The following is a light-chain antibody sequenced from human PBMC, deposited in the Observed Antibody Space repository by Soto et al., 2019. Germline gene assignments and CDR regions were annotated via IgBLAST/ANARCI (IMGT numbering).Light chain of an antibody. J-gene: IGLJ1*01. CDR3: AAWDASLSGHNYV. Sequence: QSVLTQSPSASGTPGQRVTISCSGSSSNIGINYVYWYQHLPGTAPKLLIYRNDQRPSGVPDRFSGSKVGTSASLAIGGLRSEDEADYYCAAWDASLSGHNYVFGTGTKLTVL. V-gene: IGLV1-47*01. CDR2: RND. CDR1: SSNIGINY.